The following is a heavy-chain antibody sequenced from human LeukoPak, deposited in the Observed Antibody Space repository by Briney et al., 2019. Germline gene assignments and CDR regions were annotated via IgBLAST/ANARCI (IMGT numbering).Heavy chain of an antibody. CDR3: ARQQIVVVTWFDP. CDR1: GGAISSSSYY. V-gene: IGHV4-39*01. CDR2: IYYSGST. Sequence: SESLSLTCTVSGGAISSSSYYWGWIRQPPGKGREWIGSIYYSGSTYYNPSPTSRVIISVDTSKNQFSLKLSSVTAANTAVYYCARQQIVVVTWFDPWGQGSLVTVSS. D-gene: IGHD2-21*02. J-gene: IGHJ5*02.